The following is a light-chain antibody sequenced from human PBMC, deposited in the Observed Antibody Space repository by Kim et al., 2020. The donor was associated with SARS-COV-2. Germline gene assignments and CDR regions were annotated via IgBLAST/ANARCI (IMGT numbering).Light chain of an antibody. J-gene: IGLJ2*01. V-gene: IGLV3-19*01. Sequence: VALEQTVRITCQGDSLRSYDATWGQQKPGQAPIVVIYGKNNRPSGIPDRFSGSSSGDTASLTITGTQAGDEADYYCNSRGSNDNVLFGGGTKLTVL. CDR1: SLRSYD. CDR2: GKN. CDR3: NSRGSNDNVL.